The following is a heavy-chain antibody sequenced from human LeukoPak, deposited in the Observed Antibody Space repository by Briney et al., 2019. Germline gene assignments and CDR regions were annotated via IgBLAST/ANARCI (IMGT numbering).Heavy chain of an antibody. J-gene: IGHJ6*03. V-gene: IGHV3-7*01. CDR1: KFTFSSYW. CDR3: ARGKMVRGVIAFGYYYYYMDV. D-gene: IGHD3-10*01. CDR2: IKQDGSQK. Sequence: PGGSLRLSCAASKFTFSSYWMSWVRQAPGKGLEWVANIKQDGSQKYYVDSVKGRFTISRDNAKNSLYLQMNSLRAEDTAVYYCARGKMVRGVIAFGYYYYYMDVWGKGTTVTISS.